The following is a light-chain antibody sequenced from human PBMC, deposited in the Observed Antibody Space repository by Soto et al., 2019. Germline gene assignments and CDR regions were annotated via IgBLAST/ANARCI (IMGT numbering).Light chain of an antibody. CDR1: SGHNNHA. CDR2: LNSDGSH. CDR3: QAWGAGIQV. Sequence: QPVLTQSPSASASLGASVKLTCTLSSGHNNHAIAWHQQQPEKGPRYLMKLNSDGSHNKGDGIPDRFSGSSSGAERYLTISSLQSEDEADYYCQAWGAGIQVFGGGTQLTVL. J-gene: IGLJ2*01. V-gene: IGLV4-69*01.